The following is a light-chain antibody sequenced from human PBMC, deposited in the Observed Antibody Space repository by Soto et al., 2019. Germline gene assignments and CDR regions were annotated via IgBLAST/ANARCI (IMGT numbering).Light chain of an antibody. V-gene: IGLV2-11*01. J-gene: IGLJ1*01. CDR2: DVS. CDR3: CSYAGSPYV. CDR1: SSDVGEYDY. Sequence: QSALTRPRSVSGSPGQSVTISCTGTSSDVGEYDYVSWYQQHPGKAPKLMIFDVSERPSGVPDRFSGSKTGNTASLTISGLQAEDEADYYCCSYAGSPYVFGTGTKVTVL.